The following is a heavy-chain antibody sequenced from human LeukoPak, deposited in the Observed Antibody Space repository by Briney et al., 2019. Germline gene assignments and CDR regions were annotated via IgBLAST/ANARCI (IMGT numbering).Heavy chain of an antibody. CDR1: GITFSSNG. CDR3: AKDLRGYSYGHFDY. D-gene: IGHD5-18*01. Sequence: AGGSLRLSCRASGITFSSNGMHWVRQAPGKGLEWVAYIWFDARDEDYIDSVKGRFTISRDNSKNTLYLQMNSLRAEDTALYYCAKDLRGYSYGHFDYWGQGTLVTVSS. J-gene: IGHJ4*02. V-gene: IGHV3-30*02. CDR2: IWFDARDE.